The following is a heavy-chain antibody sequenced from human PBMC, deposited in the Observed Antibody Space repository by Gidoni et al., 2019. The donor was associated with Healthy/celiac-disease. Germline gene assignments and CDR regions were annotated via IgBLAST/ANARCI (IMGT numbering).Heavy chain of an antibody. CDR3: ARGPYCSSTSCRLNYYYGMDV. CDR1: GGSISSYY. D-gene: IGHD2-2*01. V-gene: IGHV4-4*07. J-gene: IGHJ6*02. Sequence: QVQLQESGPGLVKPSETLSLTCTVSGGSISSYYWSWIRQPAGKGLEWIGRIYTSGSTNYNPSLKSRVTMSVDTSKNQFSLKLSSVTAADTAVYYCARGPYCSSTSCRLNYYYGMDVWGQGTTVTVSS. CDR2: IYTSGST.